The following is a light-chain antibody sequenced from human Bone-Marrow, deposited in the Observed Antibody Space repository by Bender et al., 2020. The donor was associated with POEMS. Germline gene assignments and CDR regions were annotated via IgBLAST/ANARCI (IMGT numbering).Light chain of an antibody. CDR3: YSFTVTNTPFV. CDR2: DVR. V-gene: IGLV2-14*03. J-gene: IGLJ1*01. CDR1: SSDVGGYDS. Sequence: QSALTQPPSASGSPGQSVTISCTGTSSDVGGYDSVCWYQQSPGKAPKLLIYDVRHRPSGVSDRFSGSKSGNTASLTISGLQVEDEADYFCYSFTVTNTPFVFGSGTAVTVL.